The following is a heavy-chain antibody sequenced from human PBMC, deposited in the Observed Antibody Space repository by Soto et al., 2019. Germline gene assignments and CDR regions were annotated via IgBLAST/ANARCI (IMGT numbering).Heavy chain of an antibody. CDR2: ISSSDSTI. V-gene: IGHV3-11*01. Sequence: GGSLRLSCAASGFTFSDYYMNWIRQAPGKGLAWVSYISSSDSTIYYADSVKGRFTISRDNANNSLYLQLKSRRAEDTAVYYCARNEYSSSSIDYWGQGT. J-gene: IGHJ4*02. CDR1: GFTFSDYY. D-gene: IGHD6-6*01. CDR3: ARNEYSSSSIDY.